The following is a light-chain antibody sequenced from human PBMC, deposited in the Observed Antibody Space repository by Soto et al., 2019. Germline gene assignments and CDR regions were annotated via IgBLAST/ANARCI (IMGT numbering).Light chain of an antibody. V-gene: IGKV3-20*01. J-gene: IGKJ1*01. CDR1: QSVSSGY. Sequence: EIVLTQSPGTLSLSPGERATLSCRSSQSVSSGYLAWYQQKPGQAPRLLIFRAFNRATGIPDRFSGSGSGKHFTLTISRLEPEDFAVYYCQQYVASPPSWTFGQGTKVESK. CDR3: QQYVASPPSWT. CDR2: RAF.